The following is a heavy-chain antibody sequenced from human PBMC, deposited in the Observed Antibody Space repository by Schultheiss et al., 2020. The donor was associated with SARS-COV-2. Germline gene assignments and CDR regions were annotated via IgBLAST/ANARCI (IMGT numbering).Heavy chain of an antibody. D-gene: IGHD6-13*01. CDR2: INSDGSST. V-gene: IGHV3-74*01. Sequence: GGSLRLSCAASGFTFSSYWMHWVRQAPGKGLVWVSRINSDGSSTSYADSVKGRFTISRDNAKNTLYLQMNSLRSEDTGVYYCALDTQGSSSWYFGYYYYGMDVWGQGTTVTVSS. CDR3: ALDTQGSSSWYFGYYYYGMDV. CDR1: GFTFSSYW. J-gene: IGHJ6*02.